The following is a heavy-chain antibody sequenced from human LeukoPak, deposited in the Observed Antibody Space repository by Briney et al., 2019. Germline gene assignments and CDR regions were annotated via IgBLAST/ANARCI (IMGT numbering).Heavy chain of an antibody. D-gene: IGHD3-9*01. V-gene: IGHV3-21*01. CDR2: ISSSSSYI. CDR3: ARDYDMLTGYLNPALDY. Sequence: GGSLRLSCAASGFTFSSYSMNWVRQAPGKGLEWASSISSSSSYIYYADSVKGRFTISRDNAKNSLYLQMNSLRAADTAVYYCARDYDMLTGYLNPALDYWGQGTLVTVSS. J-gene: IGHJ4*02. CDR1: GFTFSSYS.